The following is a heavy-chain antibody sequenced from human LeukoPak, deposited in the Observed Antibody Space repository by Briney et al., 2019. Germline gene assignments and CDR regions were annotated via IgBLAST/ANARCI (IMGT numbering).Heavy chain of an antibody. V-gene: IGHV1-18*01. Sequence: ASVKVSCKASGYTFTSYGISWVRQAPGQGLEWMGWISAYNGNTNYAQKLQGRVTMTTDTSTSTAYMELRSLRSDDTAVYYCARGGYCSSTSRPHGGYFDYWGQGTLVTVSS. D-gene: IGHD2-2*01. J-gene: IGHJ4*02. CDR2: ISAYNGNT. CDR3: ARGGYCSSTSRPHGGYFDY. CDR1: GYTFTSYG.